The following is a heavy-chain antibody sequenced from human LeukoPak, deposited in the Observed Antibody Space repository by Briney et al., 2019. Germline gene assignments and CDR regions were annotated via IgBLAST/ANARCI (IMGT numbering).Heavy chain of an antibody. CDR2: ISTNTGNP. CDR3: ARGPGPVDY. J-gene: IGHJ4*02. CDR1: GYTFTTYT. V-gene: IGHV7-4-1*02. Sequence: GASVRVSCKASGYTFTTYTINWVRQAPGQGLEWMGWISTNTGNPTYAQGFTGRFVFSLDTSVSTAYLQISSLKAEDTAVYYCARGPGPVDYWGQGTLVTVSS.